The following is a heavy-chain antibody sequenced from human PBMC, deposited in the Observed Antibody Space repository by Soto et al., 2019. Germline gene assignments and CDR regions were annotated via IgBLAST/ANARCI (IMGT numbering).Heavy chain of an antibody. J-gene: IGHJ4*02. V-gene: IGHV4-39*01. D-gene: IGHD3-22*01. Sequence: QLQLQESGPGLVKPSETLSLTCTVSGGSISSSSYYWGWIRQPPGKGLEWIGSIYYSGRTYNNPSFRSRITIAVNPSKSQYSLKLSAVTAADTAVYYCARQGWYYDSSGYSTFDYWGQGTLVTVSS. CDR2: IYYSGRT. CDR1: GGSISSSSYY. CDR3: ARQGWYYDSSGYSTFDY.